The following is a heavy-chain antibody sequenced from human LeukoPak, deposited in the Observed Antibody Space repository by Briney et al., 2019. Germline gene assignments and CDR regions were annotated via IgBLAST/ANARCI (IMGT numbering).Heavy chain of an antibody. CDR3: ASAGLTYGSGSYFVY. D-gene: IGHD3-10*01. CDR2: ISSSSSTI. J-gene: IGHJ4*02. CDR1: GFTFSSYS. Sequence: GGSLRLSCAASGFTFSSYSMNWVRQAPGKGLEWVSYISSSSSTIYYADSVKGRFTISRDNAKNSLYLQMNSLRAEDTALYYCASAGLTYGSGSYFVYWGRGTLVTVSS. V-gene: IGHV3-48*01.